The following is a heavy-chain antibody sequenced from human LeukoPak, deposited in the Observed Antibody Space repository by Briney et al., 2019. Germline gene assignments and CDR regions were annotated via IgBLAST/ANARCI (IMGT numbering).Heavy chain of an antibody. V-gene: IGHV3-30*03. CDR3: ARDSGYYDILTGYPGGYFDY. J-gene: IGHJ4*02. CDR2: ISYDGSNK. Sequence: PGGSLRLSCAASGFTFSSYSIHWVRQAPGKGLEWVAVISYDGSNKYYADSVKGRFTISRDNSKNTLYLQMNSLRAEDTAVYYCARDSGYYDILTGYPGGYFDYWGQGTLVTVSS. CDR1: GFTFSSYS. D-gene: IGHD3-9*01.